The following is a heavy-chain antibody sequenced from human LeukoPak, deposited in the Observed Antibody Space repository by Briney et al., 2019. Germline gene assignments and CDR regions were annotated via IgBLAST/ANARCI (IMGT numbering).Heavy chain of an antibody. CDR3: ARDSSDGNGFDG. Sequence: PGGSLRPSCAASGFTFDGYGISWVHQAPGKGREWVSGINWNGVTTGYAHSVKGRFTISTDKPTNSLYLQTNSLRAEGTALYHCARDSSDGNGFDGWGQRTLVTVS. CDR2: INWNGVTT. CDR1: GFTFDGYG. V-gene: IGHV3-20*01. J-gene: IGHJ5*01.